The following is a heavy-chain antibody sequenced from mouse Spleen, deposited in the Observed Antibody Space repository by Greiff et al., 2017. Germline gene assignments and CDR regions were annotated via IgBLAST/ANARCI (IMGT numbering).Heavy chain of an antibody. Sequence: VQLVESGAELARPGASVKLSCKASGYTFTSYGISWVKQRTGQGLEWIGEIYPRSGNTYYNEKFKGKATLTADKSSSTAYMELRSLTSEDSAVYFCARWGNYVSHAMDYWGQGTSVTVSS. J-gene: IGHJ4*01. CDR3: ARWGNYVSHAMDY. D-gene: IGHD2-1*01. CDR2: IYPRSGNT. CDR1: GYTFTSYG. V-gene: IGHV1-81*01.